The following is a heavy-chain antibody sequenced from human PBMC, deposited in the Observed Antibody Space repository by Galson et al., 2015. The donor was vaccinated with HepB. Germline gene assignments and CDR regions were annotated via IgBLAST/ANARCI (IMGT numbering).Heavy chain of an antibody. V-gene: IGHV4-39*01. CDR1: GGSISSESYY. D-gene: IGHD4-17*01. J-gene: IGHJ3*01. CDR2: IYDTGST. Sequence: SETLSLTCTASGGSISSESYYWIWIRQSPGKGLEWIGSIYDTGSTYYNPSLKSRVSISVDTSKNQFSLKLSSVTAADTAVFYCARSRGDRPHDAYDVWGHGTVVTVSS. CDR3: ARSRGDRPHDAYDV.